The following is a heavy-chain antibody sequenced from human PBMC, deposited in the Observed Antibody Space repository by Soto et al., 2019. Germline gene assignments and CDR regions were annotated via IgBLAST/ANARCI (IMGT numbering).Heavy chain of an antibody. CDR2: IYYSGST. CDR3: ARDQQLVPLPYYYGMDV. V-gene: IGHV4-30-4*01. D-gene: IGHD6-13*01. CDR1: GGSISSGDYY. Sequence: KTSETLSLTCTVSGGSISSGDYYWSWIRQPPGKGLEWIGYIYYSGSTYYNPSLKSRVTISVDTSKNQFSLKLSSVTAADTAVYYCARDQQLVPLPYYYGMDVWGQGTTVTVSS. J-gene: IGHJ6*02.